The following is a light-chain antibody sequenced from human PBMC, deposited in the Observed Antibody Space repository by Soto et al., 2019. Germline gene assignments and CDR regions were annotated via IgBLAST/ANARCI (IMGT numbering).Light chain of an antibody. CDR2: GPS. CDR3: HRYDDWPPA. J-gene: IGKJ1*01. Sequence: EIVVTQSPATLSVSPGERATLSCRASQSVSTNVAWYQQKPGQAPRLLIYGPSTRASGVPARFSGRGSGREFTLTISSLQSEDFAVYYCHRYDDWPPAFGQGTKVEVK. V-gene: IGKV3-15*01. CDR1: QSVSTN.